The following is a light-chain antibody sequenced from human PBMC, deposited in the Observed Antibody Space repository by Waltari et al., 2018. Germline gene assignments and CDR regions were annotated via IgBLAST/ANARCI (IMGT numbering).Light chain of an antibody. V-gene: IGKV1-5*03. CDR3: QMYTTYSQT. CDR2: EAS. Sequence: DIQMTQSPSTLSASVGDKVTITCRSSQSLTNWLAWYPQKPGKAPTLLIYEASTLESGVPSRFSGSGSGAEFTLTISSLQPDDFATYYCQMYTTYSQTFGGGTKVEMK. J-gene: IGKJ4*01. CDR1: QSLTNW.